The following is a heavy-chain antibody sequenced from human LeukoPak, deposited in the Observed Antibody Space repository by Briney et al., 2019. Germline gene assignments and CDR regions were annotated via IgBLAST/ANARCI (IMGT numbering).Heavy chain of an antibody. D-gene: IGHD1-1*01. CDR3: ARCTTGKTFGSLREIKKSREIDY. CDR2: ISSSSSYI. Sequence: GGSLRLSCAASGFTFSSYSMNWVRQAPGKGLEWVSSISSSSSYIYYADSVRGRFTISRDNAKNSLFPQMNSLRGEDTAVYYCARCTTGKTFGSLREIKKSREIDYWGQGTLVTVSS. V-gene: IGHV3-21*01. J-gene: IGHJ4*02. CDR1: GFTFSSYS.